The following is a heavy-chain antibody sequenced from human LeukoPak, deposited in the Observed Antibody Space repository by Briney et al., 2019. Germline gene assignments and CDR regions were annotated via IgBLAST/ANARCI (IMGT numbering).Heavy chain of an antibody. CDR3: ARDRFVVVPAAIEYYYYYMDV. CDR1: RGPFSSYA. Sequence: ASVKVSCKASRGPFSSYAISWVRQAPGQGLEWMGGIIPIFGTANYAQRFQGRVTITTDESTTTASMELSSLRSEDTAVYYCARDRFVVVPAAIEYYYYYMDVWGKGTTVTVSS. V-gene: IGHV1-69*05. J-gene: IGHJ6*03. CDR2: IIPIFGTA. D-gene: IGHD2-2*01.